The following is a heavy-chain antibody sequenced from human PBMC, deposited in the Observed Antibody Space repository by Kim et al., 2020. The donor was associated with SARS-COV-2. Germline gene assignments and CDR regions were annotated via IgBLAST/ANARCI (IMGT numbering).Heavy chain of an antibody. CDR2: INTNTGNP. J-gene: IGHJ6*02. CDR3: ARGVSITIFGVVIPPYYYYYGMDV. CDR1: GYTFTSYA. Sequence: ASVKVSCKASGYTFTSYAMNWVRQAPGQGLEWMGWINTNTGNPTYAQGFTGRFVFSLDTSVSTAYLQISSLKAEDTAVYYCARGVSITIFGVVIPPYYYYYGMDVWGQGTTVTVSS. D-gene: IGHD3-3*01. V-gene: IGHV7-4-1*02.